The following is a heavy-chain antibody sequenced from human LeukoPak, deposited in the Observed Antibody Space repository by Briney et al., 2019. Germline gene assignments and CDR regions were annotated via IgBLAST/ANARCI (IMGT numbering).Heavy chain of an antibody. J-gene: IGHJ5*02. V-gene: IGHV3-33*01. Sequence: PGGSLRLSCAASGFTFSSYGMHWVRQAPGKGLEWVAVIWYDGSNKYYADSVKGRFTISRDNSKNTLYLQMNSLRAEDTAVYYCAREGYDILTGYSPPRGWFDPWGQGTLVTVSS. D-gene: IGHD3-9*01. CDR1: GFTFSSYG. CDR2: IWYDGSNK. CDR3: AREGYDILTGYSPPRGWFDP.